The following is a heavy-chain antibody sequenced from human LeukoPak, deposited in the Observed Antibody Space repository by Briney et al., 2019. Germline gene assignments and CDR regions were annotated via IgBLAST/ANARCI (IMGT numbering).Heavy chain of an antibody. CDR3: AKDQLTMVRGVISDNYYYYGMDV. CDR2: ISYDGSNK. Sequence: GGSLRLSCAASGFTFSSYGMHWVRQAPGKGLEWVAVISYDGSNKYYADSVKGRLTISRDNSKNTLYLQMNSLRAEDTAVYYCAKDQLTMVRGVISDNYYYYGMDVWGQGTTVTVSS. V-gene: IGHV3-30*18. D-gene: IGHD3-10*01. J-gene: IGHJ6*02. CDR1: GFTFSSYG.